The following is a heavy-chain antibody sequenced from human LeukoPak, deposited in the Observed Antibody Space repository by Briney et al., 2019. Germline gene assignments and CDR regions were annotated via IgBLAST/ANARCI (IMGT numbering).Heavy chain of an antibody. D-gene: IGHD3-10*01. J-gene: IGHJ5*02. Sequence: PSQTLSLTCTVSGGSLSSGDYYWSWIRQPPGKGLEWIGYIYYSGSTYYNPSLKSRVTISVDTSKNQFSLKLSSVTAADTAVYYCARSVVQFGELLEFDPWGQGTLVTVSS. V-gene: IGHV4-30-4*01. CDR1: GGSLSSGDYY. CDR3: ARSVVQFGELLEFDP. CDR2: IYYSGST.